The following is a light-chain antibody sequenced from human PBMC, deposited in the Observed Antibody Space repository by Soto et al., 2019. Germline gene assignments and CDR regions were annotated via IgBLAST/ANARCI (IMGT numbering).Light chain of an antibody. Sequence: IVLTQSPATLSLSRGESATLSXRASQSVIISYLAWYQQTPGXTPRLXXAPXSSRATGSPDRLSGSGSGTDFSLTISRLDAEYFAVYYCQQYGSATRTFGQGTKVDI. V-gene: IGKV3-20*01. CDR2: PXS. CDR1: QSVIISY. CDR3: QQYGSATRT. J-gene: IGKJ1*01.